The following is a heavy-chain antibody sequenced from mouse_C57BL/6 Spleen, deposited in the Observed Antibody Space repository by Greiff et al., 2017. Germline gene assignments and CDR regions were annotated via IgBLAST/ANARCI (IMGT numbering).Heavy chain of an antibody. CDR2: ISSGSSTI. D-gene: IGHD1-1*01. CDR3: ARTTGSHFDY. J-gene: IGHJ2*01. CDR1: GFTFSDYG. V-gene: IGHV5-17*01. Sequence: EVQVVESGGGLVKPGGSLKLSCAASGFTFSDYGMHWVRQAPEKGLEWVAYISSGSSTINYADTVKGRFTISRDNAKSTLFLQMTSLRSEDTAMYYCARTTGSHFDYWGQGTTLTVSS.